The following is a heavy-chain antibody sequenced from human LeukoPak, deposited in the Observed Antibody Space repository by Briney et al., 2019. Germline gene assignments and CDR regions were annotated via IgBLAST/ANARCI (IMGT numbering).Heavy chain of an antibody. D-gene: IGHD6-19*01. Sequence: SQTLSLTCAISGDSVSSDSAAWDWIRQSPSRGLEWLGRTYYRSKWYNDYAVSVKSRITINPDTSKNQFSLQLNSVTPEDTAVYYCARIPGIAVAGGFDYWGQGTLVTVSS. V-gene: IGHV6-1*01. CDR1: GDSVSSDSAA. CDR2: TYYRSKWYN. J-gene: IGHJ4*02. CDR3: ARIPGIAVAGGFDY.